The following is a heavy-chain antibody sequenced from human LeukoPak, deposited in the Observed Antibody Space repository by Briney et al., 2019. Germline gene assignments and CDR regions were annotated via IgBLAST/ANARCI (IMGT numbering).Heavy chain of an antibody. CDR3: AFGNAFDV. Sequence: GGSLRLSCAASGLPFSISWMSWVRQAPGKGLQCVGNIKPDGSETFYVDSVRGRFTISRDNARNLLFLQMNSPRVDDTAVYYCAFGNAFDVWGRGTMVTVSS. V-gene: IGHV3-7*01. D-gene: IGHD2-15*01. CDR2: IKPDGSET. CDR1: GLPFSISW. J-gene: IGHJ3*01.